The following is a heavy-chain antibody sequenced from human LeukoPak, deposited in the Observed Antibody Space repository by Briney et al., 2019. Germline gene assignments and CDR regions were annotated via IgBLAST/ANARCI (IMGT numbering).Heavy chain of an antibody. Sequence: PGGSLRLSCLTSGFTFVNASMSWVRQAPGKGLEWVGLMKSKPEGGMTFYAAPVRGRFTISRDDSRNTLYLQMTSLTIGDTGVYYCTTGNPWGQGTLVTVSS. CDR3: TTGNP. V-gene: IGHV3-15*01. CDR1: GFTFVNAS. CDR2: MKSKPEGGMT. J-gene: IGHJ5*02.